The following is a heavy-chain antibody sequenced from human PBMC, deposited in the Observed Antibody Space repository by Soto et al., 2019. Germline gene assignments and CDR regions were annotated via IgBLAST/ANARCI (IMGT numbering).Heavy chain of an antibody. J-gene: IGHJ4*02. Sequence: EVQLVESGGGLVQSGGSLRLSCVASGFTFSMYWMTWVRQAPGKGLEWVANMKRDGSEKNYVDSVKGRFTISRDNAKNSVKLQMNSLRAEDTAVYYCARDGTDSTALDHWGQGTLVTVSS. CDR3: ARDGTDSTALDH. CDR1: GFTFSMYW. V-gene: IGHV3-7*04. D-gene: IGHD2-2*01. CDR2: MKRDGSEK.